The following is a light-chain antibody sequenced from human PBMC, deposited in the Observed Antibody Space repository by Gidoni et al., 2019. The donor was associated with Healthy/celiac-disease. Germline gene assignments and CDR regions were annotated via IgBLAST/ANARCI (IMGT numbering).Light chain of an antibody. CDR2: DAS. Sequence: DIQMTQSPSSLSASVGDRVTITCQASQDISNYLNWYQQKAGKAPKLLIYDASNLETGVPSRFSGSGSETNFTFTISSLEPEDIATYYCQQYDNLCTFGQGTRLEIK. CDR1: QDISNY. V-gene: IGKV1-33*01. CDR3: QQYDNLCT. J-gene: IGKJ5*01.